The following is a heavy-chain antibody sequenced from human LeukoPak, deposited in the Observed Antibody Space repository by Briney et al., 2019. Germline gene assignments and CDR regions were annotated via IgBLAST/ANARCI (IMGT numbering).Heavy chain of an antibody. Sequence: SVTLSLTCTVSGVSISSYYWSWIRQPPGKGVEWIGYLYDSGSTNYNPSLKSRVTISLDTSKNQFSLKLSSVTAADTAVYFCARHPYYYYYMDVWGKGTTVTVSS. CDR1: GVSISSYY. V-gene: IGHV4-59*08. J-gene: IGHJ6*03. CDR3: ARHPYYYYYMDV. CDR2: LYDSGST.